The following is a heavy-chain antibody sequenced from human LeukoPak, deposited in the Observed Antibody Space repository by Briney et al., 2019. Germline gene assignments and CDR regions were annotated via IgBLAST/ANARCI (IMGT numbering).Heavy chain of an antibody. J-gene: IGHJ6*03. Sequence: SETLSLTCTVSGGSISSYYWSWIRQPPGKGLEWIGYIYYSGSTNYNPSLKSRVTISVDTPKNQFSLKLSSVTAADTAVYYCARGASDIVVVPAEGYYYMDVWGKGTTVTVSS. D-gene: IGHD2-2*01. CDR1: GGSISSYY. CDR3: ARGASDIVVVPAEGYYYMDV. V-gene: IGHV4-59*01. CDR2: IYYSGST.